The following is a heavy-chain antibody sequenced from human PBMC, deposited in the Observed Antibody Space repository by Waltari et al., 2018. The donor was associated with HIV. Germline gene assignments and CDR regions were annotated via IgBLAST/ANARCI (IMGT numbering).Heavy chain of an antibody. V-gene: IGHV3-15*01. J-gene: IGHJ4*02. D-gene: IGHD3-22*01. Sequence: EVQLVESGGGLVKPGGSLRPSCAASGITFRNAWMSWFRQAPGKGLEWVGRIKSGAEGGTTDYAAAVKGRFTISRDDSKHTLYLQMDSLKTEDTAVYYCTTLWYSYDSTDYWGQGTLVTVSS. CDR3: TTLWYSYDSTDY. CDR2: IKSGAEGGTT. CDR1: GITFRNAW.